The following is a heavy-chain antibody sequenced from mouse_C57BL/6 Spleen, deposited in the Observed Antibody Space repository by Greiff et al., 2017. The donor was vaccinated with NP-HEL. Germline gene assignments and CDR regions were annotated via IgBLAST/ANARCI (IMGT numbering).Heavy chain of an antibody. CDR3: ARTRSTMVTTDSWFAY. J-gene: IGHJ3*01. Sequence: EVKLVESGGGLVKPGGSLKLSCAASGFTFSSYAMSWVRQTPEKRLEWVATISDGGSYTYYPDNVKGRFTISRDNAKNNLYLQMSHLKSEDTAMYYCARTRSTMVTTDSWFAYWGQGTLVTVSA. V-gene: IGHV5-4*03. D-gene: IGHD2-2*01. CDR2: ISDGGSYT. CDR1: GFTFSSYA.